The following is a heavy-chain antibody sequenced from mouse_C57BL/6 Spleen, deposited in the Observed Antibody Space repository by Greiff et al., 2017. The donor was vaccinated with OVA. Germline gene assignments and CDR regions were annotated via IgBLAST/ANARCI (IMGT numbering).Heavy chain of an antibody. J-gene: IGHJ3*01. Sequence: EVKVVESGGGLVKPGGSLKLSCAASGFTFSDYGMHWVRQAPEKGLEWVAYISSGSSTIYYADTVKGRFTISRDNAKNTLFLQMTSLRSEDTAMYYCARLTTVVPFAYWGQGTLVTVSA. CDR1: GFTFSDYG. D-gene: IGHD1-1*01. CDR3: ARLTTVVPFAY. V-gene: IGHV5-17*01. CDR2: ISSGSSTI.